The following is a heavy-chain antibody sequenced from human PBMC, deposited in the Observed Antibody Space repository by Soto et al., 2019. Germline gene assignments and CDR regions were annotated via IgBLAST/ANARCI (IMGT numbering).Heavy chain of an antibody. Sequence: SETLSLTCAVYGGSFSGYYWSWIRQPPGKGLEWIGEINHSGSTNYNPSLKSRVTISVDTSKNQFSLKLSSVTAADTAVYYCARGNRVSSSWLVRYNWFDPWGQGTLVTVSS. CDR3: ARGNRVSSSWLVRYNWFDP. D-gene: IGHD6-13*01. J-gene: IGHJ5*02. CDR2: INHSGST. V-gene: IGHV4-34*01. CDR1: GGSFSGYY.